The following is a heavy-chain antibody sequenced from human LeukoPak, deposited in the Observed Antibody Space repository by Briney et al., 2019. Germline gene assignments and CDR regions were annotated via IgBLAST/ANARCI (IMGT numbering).Heavy chain of an antibody. D-gene: IGHD6-6*01. V-gene: IGHV1-46*01. Sequence: ASVKVSCKASGYTFTSYYMHWVRQAPGQGLEWMGIINPSGGSTSYAQKFQGRVTMTRDTSTSTVYMELSSLRSEDTAVYYCARTTWAGTEYSSSHYYYYYMDVWGKGTTVTVSS. CDR2: INPSGGST. CDR3: ARTTWAGTEYSSSHYYYYYMDV. J-gene: IGHJ6*03. CDR1: GYTFTSYY.